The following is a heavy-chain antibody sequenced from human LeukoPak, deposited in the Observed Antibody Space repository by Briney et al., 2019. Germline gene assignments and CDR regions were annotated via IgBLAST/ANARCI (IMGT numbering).Heavy chain of an antibody. CDR2: ISDSGVNT. CDR3: AKGGYDYAEYVDY. J-gene: IGHJ4*02. Sequence: PGGSLRLSCAASGFTFSNYAMSWVRQAPGKGLEWVSVISDSGVNTYYADSVRGRFTISRDKSKNTLYLQMNSLRAEDTAVYYCAKGGYDYAEYVDYWGQGTLVTVSS. CDR1: GFTFSNYA. D-gene: IGHD4-17*01. V-gene: IGHV3-23*01.